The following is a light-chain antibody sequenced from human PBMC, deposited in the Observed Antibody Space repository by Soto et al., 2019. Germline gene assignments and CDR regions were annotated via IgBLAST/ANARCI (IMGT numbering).Light chain of an antibody. V-gene: IGKV4-1*01. Sequence: DIVMTQSPDSLAVSLGERATINCKSSQSVLYSSNNKNYLAWYQRRPGQPPKLLIYWASTRESGVPDRFSGSGSGTDFTLTITSLQAEDVAVYDCQQYESTPPTFGQGTKLEIK. CDR1: QSVLYSSNNKNY. J-gene: IGKJ2*01. CDR2: WAS. CDR3: QQYESTPPT.